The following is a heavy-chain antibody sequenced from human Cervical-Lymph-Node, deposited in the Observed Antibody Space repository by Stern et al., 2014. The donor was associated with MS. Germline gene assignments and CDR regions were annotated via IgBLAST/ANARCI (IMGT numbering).Heavy chain of an antibody. D-gene: IGHD6-13*01. CDR2: INTANGDT. V-gene: IGHV1-3*04. Sequence: QMQLVQSGAEVEKPGASVKVSCKASGYTFTSYAIHWVRQPPRPGLEWMERINTANGDTYYSEKFQGRVAFTRDTSANTAYMELFSLTSEDTTVYYCGRGQQSFDPWGQGTLVTVSA. J-gene: IGHJ5*02. CDR3: GRGQQSFDP. CDR1: GYTFTSYA.